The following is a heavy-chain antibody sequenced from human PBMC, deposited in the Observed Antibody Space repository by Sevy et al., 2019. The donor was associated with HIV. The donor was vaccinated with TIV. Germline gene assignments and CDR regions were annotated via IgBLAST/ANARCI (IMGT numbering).Heavy chain of an antibody. D-gene: IGHD3-22*01. CDR3: ASTRDYYDSSGYYFDY. V-gene: IGHV1-24*01. CDR1: GYTLTELS. CDR2: FDPEDGKT. J-gene: IGHJ4*02. Sequence: ASVKVSCKVSGYTLTELSIHWVRQAPGKGLEWLETFDPEDGKTIYAQNFQGRVTMTEDTSTDTTYMELSSLRSEDTAVYSCASTRDYYDSSGYYFDYWGQGTLVTVSS.